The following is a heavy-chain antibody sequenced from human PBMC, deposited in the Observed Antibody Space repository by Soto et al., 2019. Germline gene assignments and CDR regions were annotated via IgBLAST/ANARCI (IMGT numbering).Heavy chain of an antibody. CDR3: ARVKPPTGTFVYYYYMDV. CDR1: GGSFSGYY. V-gene: IGHV4-34*01. CDR2: ITHSGST. J-gene: IGHJ6*03. Sequence: QVQLQQWGAGLLKPSETLSLTCAVYGGSFSGYYWSWIRQPPGKGLEWIGEITHSGSTKYNPALQSRVTISVDTSKYQFALKVSSVTAADTAMYYCARVKPPTGTFVYYYYMDVWGKGTTVTVSS. D-gene: IGHD1-1*01.